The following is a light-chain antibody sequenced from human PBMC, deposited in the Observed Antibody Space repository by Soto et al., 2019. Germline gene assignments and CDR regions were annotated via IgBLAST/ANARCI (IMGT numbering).Light chain of an antibody. CDR2: DVS. CDR3: CSYGGSYTVFV. V-gene: IGLV2-11*01. CDR1: SSDIGGYNY. J-gene: IGLJ1*01. Sequence: QSALTQPRSVSGSPGQSVTISCTGTSSDIGGYNYVSWYQQHPGKAPKLMIYDVSKRPSGVPDRFSGSKSGNTASLTISGLQAEDEADFYCCSYGGSYTVFVFGTGTKVTVL.